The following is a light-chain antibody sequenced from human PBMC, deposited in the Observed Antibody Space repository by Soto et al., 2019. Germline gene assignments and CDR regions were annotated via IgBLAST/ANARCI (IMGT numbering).Light chain of an antibody. CDR1: NIGGKR. Sequence: SYELTQPPSVSVAPGQTARITCGGNNIGGKRVHWYQQKPGQAPVLVVNDVSDRPSGIPERFSGSKSGNTATLTISRVEAGDEADYYCQVWDSSSDHVVFGGGTKLTVL. CDR3: QVWDSSSDHVV. J-gene: IGLJ2*01. CDR2: DVS. V-gene: IGLV3-21*02.